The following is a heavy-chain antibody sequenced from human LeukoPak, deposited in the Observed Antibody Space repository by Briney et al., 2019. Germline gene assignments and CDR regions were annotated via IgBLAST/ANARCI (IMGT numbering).Heavy chain of an antibody. V-gene: IGHV3-21*01. D-gene: IGHD3-10*01. J-gene: IGHJ4*02. CDR3: ARGRGYYGSGSWYYFDY. CDR1: GFTFNRYN. Sequence: GGSLRLSCAASGFTFNRYNMNWVRRAPGKGLEWVSSISTSSSYIYYADSVRGRFTISRDNAKNSLYLQMNSLRAEDTAVYYCARGRGYYGSGSWYYFDYWGQGTLVTVSS. CDR2: ISTSSSYI.